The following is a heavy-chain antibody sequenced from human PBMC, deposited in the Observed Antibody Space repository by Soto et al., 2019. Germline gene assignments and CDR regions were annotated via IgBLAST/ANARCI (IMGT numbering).Heavy chain of an antibody. J-gene: IGHJ4*02. Sequence: QVQLQELGPGLVKPSETLSLTCTVSGGSVSRYYCSCVQQPPGKGLDLIGYIYYSGSTNYNPSLKRRVTISVDTTNNQFSLKLSSVTAADTGVYYCARHRRYGDYVTDWGQGTLVTVSS. D-gene: IGHD4-17*01. CDR2: IYYSGST. V-gene: IGHV4-59*08. CDR3: ARHRRYGDYVTD. CDR1: GGSVSRYY.